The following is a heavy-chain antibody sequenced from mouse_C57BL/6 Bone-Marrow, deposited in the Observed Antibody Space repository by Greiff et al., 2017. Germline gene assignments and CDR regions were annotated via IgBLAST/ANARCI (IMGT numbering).Heavy chain of an antibody. J-gene: IGHJ4*01. CDR3: ARENYGSSPH. CDR1: GYTFTDYY. D-gene: IGHD1-1*01. CDR2: INPNNGGT. V-gene: IGHV1-26*01. Sequence: EVQLQQSGPELVKPGASVKISCKASGYTFTDYYMNWVKQSHGKSLEWIGDINPNNGGTSYNQKFKGKATLTVDKSSSTAYMELRSLTSEDSAVYYCARENYGSSPHWGQGTSVTVSS.